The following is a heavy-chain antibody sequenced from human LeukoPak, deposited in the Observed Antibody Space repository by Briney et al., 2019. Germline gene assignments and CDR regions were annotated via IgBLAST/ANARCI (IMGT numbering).Heavy chain of an antibody. CDR1: GFTVSSNY. D-gene: IGHD3-10*01. CDR2: ISGSGGST. J-gene: IGHJ1*01. CDR3: AKMGAPGSKIGYFQH. V-gene: IGHV3-23*01. Sequence: GGSLRLSCAASGFTVSSNYMSWVRQAPGKGLEWVSAISGSGGSTYYADSVKGRFTISRDNSKNTLYLQMNSLRAEDTAVYYCAKMGAPGSKIGYFQHWSQGTLVTVSS.